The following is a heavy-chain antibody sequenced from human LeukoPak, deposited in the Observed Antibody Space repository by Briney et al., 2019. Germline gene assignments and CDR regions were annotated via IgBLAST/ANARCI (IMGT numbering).Heavy chain of an antibody. V-gene: IGHV4-59*01. CDR3: AKSGVWYGEYYFDY. CDR2: IYYNGNT. D-gene: IGHD3-10*01. J-gene: IGHJ4*02. CDR1: GGSLSSYY. Sequence: KPSETLSLTSSCLGGSLSSYYWSWIRQPPGKGLGWIGYIYYNGNTNYNPPLKSRVTISIDTSKNEFSLNLSSVTAADTAVYYCAKSGVWYGEYYFDYWGQGTLVTVSS.